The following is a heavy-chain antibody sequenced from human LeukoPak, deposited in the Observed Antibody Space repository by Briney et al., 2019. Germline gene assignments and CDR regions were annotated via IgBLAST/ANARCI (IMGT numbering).Heavy chain of an antibody. CDR2: ISGSGGST. CDR1: GFTFSSYA. Sequence: GRSLRLSCAASGFTFSSYAVSWVRQAPGKGLEWVSSISGSGGSTYSADSVKGRFTISRDNSKNTLYLQMNSLRAEDTALYYCAKDRSCTNDIRHGDFDYWGQGTLVTVSS. J-gene: IGHJ4*02. V-gene: IGHV3-23*01. D-gene: IGHD2-8*01. CDR3: AKDRSCTNDIRHGDFDY.